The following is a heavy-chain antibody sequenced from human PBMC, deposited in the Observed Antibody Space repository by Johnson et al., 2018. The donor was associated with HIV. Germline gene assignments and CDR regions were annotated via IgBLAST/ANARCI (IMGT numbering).Heavy chain of an antibody. CDR3: ARDAPYCSGGTCYSDAFDI. Sequence: VQLVESGGGVVRPGGSLRLSCAASGFAFHDRGMSWVRQAPGKGLEWVSGINGTGGGTAYGDSVKGRFTVSRDTAKRSLYVEMNSLRAEDTAVYYCARDAPYCSGGTCYSDAFDIWGQGTMVTVSS. CDR2: INGTGGGT. J-gene: IGHJ3*02. D-gene: IGHD2-15*01. V-gene: IGHV3-20*04. CDR1: GFAFHDRG.